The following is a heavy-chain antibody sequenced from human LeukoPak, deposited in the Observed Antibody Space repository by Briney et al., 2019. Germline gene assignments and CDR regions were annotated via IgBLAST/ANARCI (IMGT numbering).Heavy chain of an antibody. CDR1: GFTFSSYA. J-gene: IGHJ3*01. CDR3: VAWGNSGNS. Sequence: PGGSLRLSCAASGFTFSSYAMSWVRQAPAKGLEWVAHMNGDGSQIYYMDFVKGRFTISRDNAKNSPYLQMNGLRAEDTAVYYCVAWGNSGNSWGQGTMVIVSS. V-gene: IGHV3-7*01. D-gene: IGHD1-26*01. CDR2: MNGDGSQI.